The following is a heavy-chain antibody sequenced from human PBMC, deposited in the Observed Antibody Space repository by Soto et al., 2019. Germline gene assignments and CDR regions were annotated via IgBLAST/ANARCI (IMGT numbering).Heavy chain of an antibody. J-gene: IGHJ4*02. D-gene: IGHD3-10*01. CDR3: ARKDYYESGIYYFDY. CDR2: INPANGDT. CDR1: GYTFTTYP. Sequence: QVQLVQSGAEVKKPGASVKVSCKASGYTFTTYPIHWVRQAPGQSLEWMGWINPANGDTGYSQKFQGKVIMTRDTSPSTVYMEVSSLRSEDTALYYCARKDYYESGIYYFDYWGQGTLVTVSS. V-gene: IGHV1-3*01.